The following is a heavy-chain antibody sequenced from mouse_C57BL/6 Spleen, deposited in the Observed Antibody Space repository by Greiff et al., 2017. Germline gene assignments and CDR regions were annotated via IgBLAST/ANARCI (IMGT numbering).Heavy chain of an antibody. V-gene: IGHV1-55*01. D-gene: IGHD1-1*01. Sequence: QVQLQQPGAELVKPGASVKMSCKASGYTFTSYWITWVKQRPGQGLEWIGDIYPGSGSTNYNEKFKSKATLTVDTSSSTAYMQLSSLTSEDSAVYYCARGGFYYYDFDYWGQGTTLTVSS. CDR2: IYPGSGST. CDR3: ARGGFYYYDFDY. J-gene: IGHJ2*01. CDR1: GYTFTSYW.